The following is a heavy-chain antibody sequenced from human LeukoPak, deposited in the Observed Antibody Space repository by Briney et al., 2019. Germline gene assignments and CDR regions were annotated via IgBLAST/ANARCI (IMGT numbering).Heavy chain of an antibody. V-gene: IGHV5-51*01. D-gene: IGHD2-15*01. CDR1: GYSFTSYW. CDR2: IYPGDSDT. Sequence: GESLKISCKGSGYSFTSYWIGWVRQMPGKGLEWMGIIYPGDSDTRYSPSFQGQDTISADKSISTAYLQWSSLKASDTAMYYCARHIGGSSYYYYYYMDVWGKGTTVTVSS. J-gene: IGHJ6*03. CDR3: ARHIGGSSYYYYYYMDV.